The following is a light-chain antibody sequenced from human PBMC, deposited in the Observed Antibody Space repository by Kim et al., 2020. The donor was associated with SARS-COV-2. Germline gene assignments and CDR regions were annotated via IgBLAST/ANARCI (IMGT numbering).Light chain of an antibody. CDR3: QQYNSYLRT. V-gene: IGKV1-5*03. CDR1: QSISSW. CDR2: SAS. J-gene: IGKJ1*01. Sequence: DIQMTQSPSTLSASVGDRVTITCRASQSISSWLAWYQQKPGKAPKRLIYSASTLESGVPSRFSGSGSGTEFTLTISSLQPDDFATYYCQQYNSYLRTFGQGTKVDIK.